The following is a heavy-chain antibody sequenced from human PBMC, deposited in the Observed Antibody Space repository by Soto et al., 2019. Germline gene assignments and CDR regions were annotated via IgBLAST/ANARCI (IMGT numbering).Heavy chain of an antibody. D-gene: IGHD4-17*01. Sequence: PSETLSLTCTVSGGSISSNNYYWSWIRHPPGKKLEWIGYIHYSGSTNYNPSLKSRVTISVDTSKNQFSLKLYSVTTADTAMYYCVRLPWADYGGIFDPWGQGTLVTVSS. J-gene: IGHJ5*02. CDR1: GGSISSNNYY. CDR3: VRLPWADYGGIFDP. CDR2: IHYSGST. V-gene: IGHV4-61*01.